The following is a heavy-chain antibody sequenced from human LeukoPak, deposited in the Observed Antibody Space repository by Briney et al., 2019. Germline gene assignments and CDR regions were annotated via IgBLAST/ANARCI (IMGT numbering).Heavy chain of an antibody. CDR2: INWNGGST. V-gene: IGHV3-20*04. CDR1: GFTFSSYG. J-gene: IGHJ4*02. D-gene: IGHD3-22*01. CDR3: ARGEDSPFDY. Sequence: GGSLRLSCAASGFTFSSYGMSWVRQAPGKGLEWVSGINWNGGSTGYADSVKGRFTISRDNAKNSLYLQMNSLRAEDTALYYCARGEDSPFDYWGQGTLVTVSS.